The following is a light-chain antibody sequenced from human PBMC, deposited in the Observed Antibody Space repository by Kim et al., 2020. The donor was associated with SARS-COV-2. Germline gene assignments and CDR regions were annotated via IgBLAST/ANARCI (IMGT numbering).Light chain of an antibody. CDR2: AAS. CDR1: QSISNY. J-gene: IGKJ2*01. Sequence: DIQMTQSPSSLSASVGDRVTITCRASQSISNYLNWYQQKPGKAPKLLIYAASSLQSGVPSRFSGSGFGTDFTLTISSLQPEDFATYYCQQSYSTPMYTFGQGTKLEI. CDR3: QQSYSTPMYT. V-gene: IGKV1-39*01.